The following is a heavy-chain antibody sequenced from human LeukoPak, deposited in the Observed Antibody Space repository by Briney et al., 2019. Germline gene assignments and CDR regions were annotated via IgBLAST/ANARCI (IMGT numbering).Heavy chain of an antibody. V-gene: IGHV3-7*01. Sequence: GGSLRLSCEVSGFTFSDYWMGWVRQAPGKGLEWVANINEDGREYYYVDSVKGRITISSHNAKNSLYLQMTSLRADDTAVYYCARGGDPGSIDYWGQGTLVTVSS. D-gene: IGHD3-10*01. CDR1: GFTFSDYW. CDR2: INEDGREY. J-gene: IGHJ4*02. CDR3: ARGGDPGSIDY.